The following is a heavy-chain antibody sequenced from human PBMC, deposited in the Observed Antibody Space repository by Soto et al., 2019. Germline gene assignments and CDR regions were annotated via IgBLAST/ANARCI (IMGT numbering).Heavy chain of an antibody. J-gene: IGHJ4*02. CDR2: ISAHNGNT. CDR3: ARGRYGDY. Sequence: QVHLVQSGAEVKKPGASVKVSCKASGYTFTSYGITWVRQAPGQGLEWMGWISAHNGNTDYAQKPQGRGIVTRDTSTSTAYMELRSLISDATAVYYGARGRYGDYWGQGALVTVSS. CDR1: GYTFTSYG. V-gene: IGHV1-18*01. D-gene: IGHD1-1*01.